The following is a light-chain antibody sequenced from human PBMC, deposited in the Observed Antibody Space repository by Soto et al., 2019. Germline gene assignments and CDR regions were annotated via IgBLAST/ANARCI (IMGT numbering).Light chain of an antibody. CDR3: CSYAGTYTYV. J-gene: IGLJ1*01. CDR2: DVS. Sequence: QSALTQPRSVSGSPGHSVTISCTGTSSDVGAYNYVSWYQQHPGKAPELMIYDVSKRPSGVPDRFSGSKSGNTASLTISGLQAEDEADYYCCSYAGTYTYVFGTGTKVTVL. CDR1: SSDVGAYNY. V-gene: IGLV2-11*01.